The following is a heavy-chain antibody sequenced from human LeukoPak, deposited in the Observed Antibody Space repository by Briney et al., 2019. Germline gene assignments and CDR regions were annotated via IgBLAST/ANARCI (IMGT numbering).Heavy chain of an antibody. V-gene: IGHV4-59*01. CDR3: ARGGGSYYYDSSGYSP. D-gene: IGHD3-22*01. CDR1: GGSISSYY. Sequence: SETLSLTCTVSGGSISSYYWSWIRQPPGKGLEWIGYIYYSGSTNYNPSLKSRVTISVDTSKNQFSLKLSSVTAADTAVYYCARGGGSYYYDSSGYSPWGQGTLVTVSS. CDR2: IYYSGST. J-gene: IGHJ4*02.